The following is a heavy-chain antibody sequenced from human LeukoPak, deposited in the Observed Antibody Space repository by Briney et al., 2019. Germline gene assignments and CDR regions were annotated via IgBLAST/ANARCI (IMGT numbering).Heavy chain of an antibody. Sequence: SETLSLTCTVSGGSISSYYWTWIRQPPGKGLEWIGFIYYTGSTNYNPSLKSRVIISVDTSKNQISPKLSSVTAADTAVYYCARTNSGSYSGGYAFDIWGQGTMVTVSS. CDR3: ARTNSGSYSGGYAFDI. D-gene: IGHD1-26*01. V-gene: IGHV4-59*08. CDR1: GGSISSYY. J-gene: IGHJ3*02. CDR2: IYYTGST.